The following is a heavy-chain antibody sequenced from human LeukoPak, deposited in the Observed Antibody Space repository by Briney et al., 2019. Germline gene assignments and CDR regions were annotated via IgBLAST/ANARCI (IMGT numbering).Heavy chain of an antibody. V-gene: IGHV3-11*01. CDR1: GFTFNDYY. Sequence: GGSLRLSCAASGFTFNDYYMSWIRQAPGKGLEWISYIGSSGDSINYADSVKGRFTISRDNAKNSLSLQMNSLRAEDTAVYYCAKDNRQLWSPYYYYGMDVWGQGTTVTVSS. J-gene: IGHJ6*02. CDR3: AKDNRQLWSPYYYYGMDV. CDR2: IGSSGDSI. D-gene: IGHD5-18*01.